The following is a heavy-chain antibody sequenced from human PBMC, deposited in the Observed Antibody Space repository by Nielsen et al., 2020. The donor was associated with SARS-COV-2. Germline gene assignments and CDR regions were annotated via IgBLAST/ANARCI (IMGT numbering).Heavy chain of an antibody. CDR2: ISSTSSYI. CDR3: AREQRDYSDHIKWFDS. CDR1: GFTISSSF. V-gene: IGHV3-21*01. J-gene: IGHJ5*01. D-gene: IGHD3-22*01. Sequence: GGSLRLSCGASGFTISSSFMSWVRQAPGKGLEWVSSISSTSSYIYYADSVKGRFTISRDNAESSLYLQMNSLRAEDTAVYYCAREQRDYSDHIKWFDSWGQGTLVTVSS.